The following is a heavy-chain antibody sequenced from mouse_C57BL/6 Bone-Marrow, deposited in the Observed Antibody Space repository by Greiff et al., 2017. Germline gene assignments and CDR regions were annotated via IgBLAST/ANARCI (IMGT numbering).Heavy chain of an antibody. D-gene: IGHD1-1*01. CDR2: IYPGSGNT. CDR1: GYSFTSYY. J-gene: IGHJ1*03. V-gene: IGHV1-66*01. Sequence: VQLQQSGPELVKPGASVKISRKASGYSFTSYYIHWVKQRPGQGLEWIGWIYPGSGNTKYNEKFKGKATLTADTSSSTAYMQLSSLTSEDSAVYYCARSDYYGSSYYWYFDVWGTGTTVTVSS. CDR3: ARSDYYGSSYYWYFDV.